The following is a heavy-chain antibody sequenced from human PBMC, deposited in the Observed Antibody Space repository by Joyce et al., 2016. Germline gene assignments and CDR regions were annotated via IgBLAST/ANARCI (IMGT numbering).Heavy chain of an antibody. Sequence: QVQLQQWGAGLLKPSETLSLTCAVYGGAFSDYFWTWIRQPPGKGLEWIGEMNYSGRTNFNPSLESRVSSSVDTSKNQFSLKLSSVTAADTAVYYCARGLRRGLLWFGDYYFDYWGQGTLVTVSS. CDR1: GGAFSDYF. J-gene: IGHJ4*02. CDR3: ARGLRRGLLWFGDYYFDY. CDR2: MNYSGRT. D-gene: IGHD3-10*01. V-gene: IGHV4-34*01.